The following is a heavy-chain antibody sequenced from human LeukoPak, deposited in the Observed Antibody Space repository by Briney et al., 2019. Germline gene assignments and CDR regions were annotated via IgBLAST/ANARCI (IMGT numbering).Heavy chain of an antibody. V-gene: IGHV4-61*01. Sequence: PSETLSLTCTVSGGSVSSGSYYWSWIRQPPGKGLEWIGYIYYSGSTNYNPSLKSRVTISVDTSKNQFSLKPSSVTAADTAVYYCARRQWNAFDIWGQGTMVTVSS. CDR1: GGSVSSGSYY. CDR2: IYYSGST. CDR3: ARRQWNAFDI. J-gene: IGHJ3*02. D-gene: IGHD6-19*01.